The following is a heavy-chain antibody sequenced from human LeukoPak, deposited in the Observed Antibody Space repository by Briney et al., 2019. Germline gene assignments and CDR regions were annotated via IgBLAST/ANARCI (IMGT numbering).Heavy chain of an antibody. CDR2: ISYDGSNK. D-gene: IGHD3-9*01. CDR1: GFTFSSYA. Sequence: SGRSLRLSCAASGFTFSSYAMHWVRQASGKGLEWVAVISYDGSNKYYADSVKGRFTISRDNSKNTLYLQMNSLRAEDTAVYYCARAPVGYDILPSSFDYWGQGTLVTVSS. V-gene: IGHV3-30*04. CDR3: ARAPVGYDILPSSFDY. J-gene: IGHJ4*02.